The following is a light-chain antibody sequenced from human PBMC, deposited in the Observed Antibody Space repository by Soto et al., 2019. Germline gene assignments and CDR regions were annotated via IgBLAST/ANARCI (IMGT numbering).Light chain of an antibody. Sequence: VMTQSPATLSVSPGERAILSCRASQSIGNNLAWYQQKPGQAPRLLIYTASTTATTFPGRFSGSGSGTEFTLTISGLQSEDFAVYYCQQYQNGITFGGGTKVQIK. J-gene: IGKJ4*01. CDR1: QSIGNN. V-gene: IGKV3D-15*01. CDR3: QQYQNGIT. CDR2: TAS.